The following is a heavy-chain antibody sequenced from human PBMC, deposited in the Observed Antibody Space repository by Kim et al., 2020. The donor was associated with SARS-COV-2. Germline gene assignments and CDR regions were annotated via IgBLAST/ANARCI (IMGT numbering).Heavy chain of an antibody. CDR1: GGSISSYY. J-gene: IGHJ3*02. CDR3: AKCIVGATTAFDI. Sequence: SETLSLTCTVSGGSISSYYWSWIRQPPGKGLEWIGYIYYSGSTNYNPSLKSRVTISVDTSKNQFSLKLSSVTAADTAVYYCAKCIVGATTAFDIWGQGTMVTVSS. CDR2: IYYSGST. D-gene: IGHD1-26*01. V-gene: IGHV4-59*08.